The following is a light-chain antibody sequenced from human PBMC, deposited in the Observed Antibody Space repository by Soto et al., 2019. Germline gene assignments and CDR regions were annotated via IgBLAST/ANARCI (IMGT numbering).Light chain of an antibody. Sequence: QSVLTQPPSASGSPGQSVTISCTGTSSDLGGNNYVSWYQQHPGKAPKLMIYEVSKRPSGVPDRFSGSKSGNTASLTVSGLQAEDEADYYCSSYAGSNNLGVFGTGTKVTVL. J-gene: IGLJ1*01. V-gene: IGLV2-8*01. CDR3: SSYAGSNNLGV. CDR2: EVS. CDR1: SSDLGGNNY.